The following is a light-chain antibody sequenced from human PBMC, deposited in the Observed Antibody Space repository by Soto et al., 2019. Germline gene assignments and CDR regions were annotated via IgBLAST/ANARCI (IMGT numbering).Light chain of an antibody. CDR2: EGS. Sequence: QSALTQPASVSGSPGQSITISCTGTSSDVGSYNLVSWYKQHPGKAPKLMIYEGSKRPSGVPNRFAGSKSGNTASLTISGLQAEDEGDYYCCSYAGSSTFIFGGRTKLTVL. CDR3: CSYAGSSTFI. V-gene: IGLV2-23*03. J-gene: IGLJ2*01. CDR1: SSDVGSYNL.